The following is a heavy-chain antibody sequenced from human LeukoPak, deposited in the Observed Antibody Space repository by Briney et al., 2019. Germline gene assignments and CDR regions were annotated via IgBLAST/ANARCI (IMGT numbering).Heavy chain of an antibody. CDR1: GFTFSSYA. Sequence: GGSLRLSCAASGFTFSSYAMHWVRQAPGKGLEWVAVISYDGSNKYYADSVKGRFTISRDNSKNTLYLQMNSLRAEDTAVYYCARSVVSTYDFWSGYAFDYWGQGTLVTVSS. D-gene: IGHD3-3*01. CDR3: ARSVVSTYDFWSGYAFDY. V-gene: IGHV3-30-3*01. J-gene: IGHJ4*02. CDR2: ISYDGSNK.